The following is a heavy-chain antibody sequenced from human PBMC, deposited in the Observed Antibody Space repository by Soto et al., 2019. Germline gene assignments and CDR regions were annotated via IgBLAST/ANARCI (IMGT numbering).Heavy chain of an antibody. V-gene: IGHV4-39*01. CDR2: IYYSGST. CDR3: ATRHYDFWSGYANWFDP. D-gene: IGHD3-3*01. J-gene: IGHJ5*02. CDR1: GGSISSSSYY. Sequence: QLQLQESGPGLVKPSETLSLTCTVSGGSISSSSYYWGWIRQPPGKGLEWIGSIYYSGSTYNNPSLRRRVTISVDTSKTQFSLKLSSVTAADTAVYYCATRHYDFWSGYANWFDPWGQGTLVTVSS.